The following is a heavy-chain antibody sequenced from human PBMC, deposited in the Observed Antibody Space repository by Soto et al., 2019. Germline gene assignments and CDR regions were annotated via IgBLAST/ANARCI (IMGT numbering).Heavy chain of an antibody. CDR2: IKEDASAT. CDR1: GFTFSRSW. Sequence: GGSLRLSCAASGFTFSRSWMSWVRQAPGKGLEWVANIKEDASATYCVDSVKGRFTISRDNAKNSLYLQMNYLRADDTAVYYCARGPYWGQGTLVTVSS. CDR3: ARGPY. J-gene: IGHJ4*02. V-gene: IGHV3-7*01.